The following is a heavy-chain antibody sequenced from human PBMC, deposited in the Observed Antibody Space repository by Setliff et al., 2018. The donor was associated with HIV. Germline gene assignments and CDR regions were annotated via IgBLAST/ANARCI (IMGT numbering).Heavy chain of an antibody. Sequence: SETLSLTCDVSGFSMSNFYYWGWIRQPPGKGLEWIGGVYHRGETYYKPSLKGRDTISIDSSKSQISLNVTSVTAADTAVYYCTRRDVSPLWFGQFDYWGQGILVTVSS. D-gene: IGHD3-10*01. V-gene: IGHV4-38-2*01. CDR1: GFSMSNFYY. J-gene: IGHJ4*02. CDR2: VYHRGET. CDR3: TRRDVSPLWFGQFDY.